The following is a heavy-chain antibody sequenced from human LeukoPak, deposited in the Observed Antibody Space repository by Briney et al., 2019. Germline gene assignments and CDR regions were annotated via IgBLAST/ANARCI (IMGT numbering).Heavy chain of an antibody. CDR2: VHLSGRT. CDR3: AKEGGPYRPLHY. CDR1: GGSISTTNW. J-gene: IGHJ4*02. D-gene: IGHD6-25*01. Sequence: SETLSLTCGVSGGSISTTNWWWWVRQPPEEGLGWSGEVHLSGRTHYNPSLQSRVTMSVDMSDNHISLRLTSVTAADPAVYYHAKEGGPYRPLHYSPQGTLVTVPS. V-gene: IGHV4-4*02.